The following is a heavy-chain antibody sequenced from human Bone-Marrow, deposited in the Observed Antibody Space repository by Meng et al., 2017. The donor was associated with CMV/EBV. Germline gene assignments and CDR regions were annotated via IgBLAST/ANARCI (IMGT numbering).Heavy chain of an antibody. CDR2: IYYSGRT. J-gene: IGHJ3*02. CDR3: ARGLGTDAFDI. Sequence: GSLRLSCTVSGGSISGYSWSWIRQPPGKGLEWIGYIYYSGRTKYNPSLKSRVTISVDTSKNQFSVKLSSVSAADTAVYYCARGLGTDAFDIWGQGTMVTVSS. V-gene: IGHV4-59*01. CDR1: GGSISGYS. D-gene: IGHD1-1*01.